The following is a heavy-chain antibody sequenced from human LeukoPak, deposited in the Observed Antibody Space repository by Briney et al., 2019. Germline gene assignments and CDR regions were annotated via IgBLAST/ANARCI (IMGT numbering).Heavy chain of an antibody. D-gene: IGHD4-11*01. J-gene: IGHJ4*02. CDR1: GGSFSGYY. Sequence: ASETLFLTCAVYGGSFSGYYWSWIRQPPGKGLEWIGEINHSGSTNYNPSLKSRVTISVDTSKNQFSLKLSSVTAADTAVYSCARGSDYSNYGYFDYWGQGTLVTVSS. CDR3: ARGSDYSNYGYFDY. CDR2: INHSGST. V-gene: IGHV4-34*01.